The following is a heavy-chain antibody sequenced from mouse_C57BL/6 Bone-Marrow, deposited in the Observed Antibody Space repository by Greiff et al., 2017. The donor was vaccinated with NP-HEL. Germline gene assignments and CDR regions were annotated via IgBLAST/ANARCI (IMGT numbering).Heavy chain of an antibody. CDR1: GYTFTSYG. CDR2: INPRSGNT. CDR3: ASIDCPLFAY. Sequence: QVQLQQSGAELARPGASVKLSCKASGYTFTSYGIRWVKQRPGQGLEWIGEINPRSGNTNYNEKFKGKATLTADKSSSTAYMELSSLTSEDSAVYFCASIDCPLFAYWGQGTLVTVSA. V-gene: IGHV1-81*01. J-gene: IGHJ3*01.